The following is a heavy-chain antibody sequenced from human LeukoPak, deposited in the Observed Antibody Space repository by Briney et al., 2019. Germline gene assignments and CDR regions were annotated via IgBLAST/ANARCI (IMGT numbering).Heavy chain of an antibody. J-gene: IGHJ4*02. Sequence: GGSLRLSCAASGFTFSSYSMNWVRQAPGKGLEWVSSISSSSSYIYYADSVKGRFTISRDNSKNTLYLQMNSLRAEDTAVYYCAKDLRGSLYYFDYWGQGTLVTVSS. CDR1: GFTFSSYS. CDR3: AKDLRGSLYYFDY. CDR2: ISSSSSYI. D-gene: IGHD1-26*01. V-gene: IGHV3-21*01.